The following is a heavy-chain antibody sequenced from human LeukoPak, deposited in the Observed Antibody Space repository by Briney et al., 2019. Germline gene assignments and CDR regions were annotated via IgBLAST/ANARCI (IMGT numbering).Heavy chain of an antibody. Sequence: ASVKVSCKVSGYTLTELSMHWVRQAPGKGLEWMGGFDPEDGETTYAQKFQGRVTMTEDTSTDTAYMELSSLRSEDTAVYYCATGVLYGDYVAVSWFDPWGQGTLVTVSS. J-gene: IGHJ5*02. D-gene: IGHD4-17*01. CDR3: ATGVLYGDYVAVSWFDP. CDR2: FDPEDGET. CDR1: GYTLTELS. V-gene: IGHV1-24*01.